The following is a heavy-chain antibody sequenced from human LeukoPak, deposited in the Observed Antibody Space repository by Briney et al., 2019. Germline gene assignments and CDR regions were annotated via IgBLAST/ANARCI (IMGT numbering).Heavy chain of an antibody. CDR3: ARLAAGSTNSFDQ. CDR2: IKGDGSNK. CDR1: AFMFSDYW. V-gene: IGHV3-7*01. D-gene: IGHD6-13*01. J-gene: IGHJ5*02. Sequence: GGSLRLSCAGSAFMFSDYWMAWVRQAPGKGLECVANIKGDGSNKYYVDSVEGRFTISRDNAKNSLYLQMNSLRVEDTAVYYCARLAAGSTNSFDQWGQGTLVTVSS.